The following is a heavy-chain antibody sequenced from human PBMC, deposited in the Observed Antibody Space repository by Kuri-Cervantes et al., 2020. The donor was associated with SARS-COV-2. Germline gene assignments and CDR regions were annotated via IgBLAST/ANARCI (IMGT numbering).Heavy chain of an antibody. Sequence: GGSLRLSCAASGFTFSSYSMNWVRQAPGKGLEWVSSISSTSSYIYYADSVKGRLTISRDNAKNSLYLQMNSLRAEDTAVYYCARDCSSPYKYYYYYYMDVWGKGTTVTVSS. V-gene: IGHV3-21*01. J-gene: IGHJ6*03. CDR1: GFTFSSYS. CDR2: ISSTSSYI. D-gene: IGHD6-13*01. CDR3: ARDCSSPYKYYYYYYMDV.